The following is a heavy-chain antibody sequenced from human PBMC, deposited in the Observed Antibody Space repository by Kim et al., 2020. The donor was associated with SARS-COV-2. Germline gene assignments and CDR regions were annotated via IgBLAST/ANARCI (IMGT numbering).Heavy chain of an antibody. V-gene: IGHV3-7*04. Sequence: YVDSVKGRFTISRDNAKNSLYLQMNSLRAEDTAVYYCARHSSSWYYFDYWGQGTLVTVSS. D-gene: IGHD6-13*01. CDR3: ARHSSSWYYFDY. J-gene: IGHJ4*02.